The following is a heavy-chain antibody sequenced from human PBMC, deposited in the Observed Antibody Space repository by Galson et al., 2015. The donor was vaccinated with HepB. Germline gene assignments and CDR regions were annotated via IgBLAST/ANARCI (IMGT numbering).Heavy chain of an antibody. V-gene: IGHV3-30*04. CDR3: ARDQLERYGMDV. Sequence: SLRLSCAASGFTFSSYAMHWVRQAPGKGLEWVAVISDDGSNKYYADSVKGRFTISRDNSKNTLYLQMNSLRAEDTAVYYCARDQLERYGMDVWGQGTTVTVSS. J-gene: IGHJ6*02. CDR1: GFTFSSYA. CDR2: ISDDGSNK. D-gene: IGHD1-1*01.